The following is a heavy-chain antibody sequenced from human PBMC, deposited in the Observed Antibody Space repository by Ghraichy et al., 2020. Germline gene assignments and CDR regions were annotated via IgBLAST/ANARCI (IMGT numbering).Heavy chain of an antibody. CDR2: ISGSGGST. V-gene: IGHV3-23*01. CDR1: GFTFSSYA. J-gene: IGHJ3*02. D-gene: IGHD6-13*01. CDR3: AKLNAQQLVDAFDI. Sequence: GESLNISCAASGFTFSSYAMSWVRQAPGKGLEWVSAISGSGGSTYYADSVKGRFTISRDNSKNTLYLQMNSLRAEDTAVYYCAKLNAQQLVDAFDIWGQGTMVTVSS.